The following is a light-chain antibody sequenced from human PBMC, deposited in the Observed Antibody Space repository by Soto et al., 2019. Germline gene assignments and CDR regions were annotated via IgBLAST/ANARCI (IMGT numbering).Light chain of an antibody. CDR2: GAS. J-gene: IGKJ5*01. CDR1: QSVSSY. V-gene: IGKV3-15*01. Sequence: ETVMTQSPATLSVSPGERATLSCRASQSVSSYLAWYQQKPGQAPRLLIYGASTRATGIPARFSGSGSGTEFTLTISSLQSEDFAVYYCQQYNDWPSITFGQGTRLEI. CDR3: QQYNDWPSIT.